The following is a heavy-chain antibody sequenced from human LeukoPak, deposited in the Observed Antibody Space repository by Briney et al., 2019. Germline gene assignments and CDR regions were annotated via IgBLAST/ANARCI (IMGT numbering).Heavy chain of an antibody. V-gene: IGHV3-30*18. CDR3: AKDGGNYYIDY. CDR1: RVTSSTYV. CDR2: ISHGGSTK. D-gene: IGHD4-23*01. J-gene: IGHJ4*02. Sequence: PGGSLRLSCAASRVTSSTYVMHWVRQAPGKGLEWMGFISHGGSTKLYADSVKGRFTISRDNSKNTVFLQMDSLRPEDTAVYFCAKDGGNYYIDYWGQGTLVPVSS.